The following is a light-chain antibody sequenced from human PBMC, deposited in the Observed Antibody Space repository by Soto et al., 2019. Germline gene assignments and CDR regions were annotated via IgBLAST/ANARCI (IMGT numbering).Light chain of an antibody. CDR2: LGS. CDR1: QSLLHSDGYNY. V-gene: IGKV2-28*01. J-gene: IGKJ1*01. Sequence: DIVMTQSPLSLPVTPGEPACISCRSNQSLLHSDGYNYLDWYLQKPGQSPQLLIYLGSNRASGVPDRFSGSGSGTDFTLKVSRVEAEDVGVYYCMQALQTKTFGQGTKVDIK. CDR3: MQALQTKT.